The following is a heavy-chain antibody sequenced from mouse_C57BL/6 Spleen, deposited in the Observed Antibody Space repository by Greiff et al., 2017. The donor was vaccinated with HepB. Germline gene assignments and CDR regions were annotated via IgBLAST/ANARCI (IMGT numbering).Heavy chain of an antibody. J-gene: IGHJ3*01. V-gene: IGHV1-50*01. D-gene: IGHD3-2*02. Sequence: VQLQESGAELVKPGASVKLSCKASGYTFTSYWMQWVKQRPGQGLEWIGEIDPSDSYTNYNQKFKGKATLTVDTSSSTAYMQLSSLTSEDSAVYYCARGQRRLRFAYWGQGTLVTVSA. CDR2: IDPSDSYT. CDR3: ARGQRRLRFAY. CDR1: GYTFTSYW.